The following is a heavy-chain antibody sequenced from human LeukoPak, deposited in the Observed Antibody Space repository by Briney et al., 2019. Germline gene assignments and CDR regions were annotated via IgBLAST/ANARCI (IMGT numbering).Heavy chain of an antibody. V-gene: IGHV1-46*01. J-gene: IGHJ6*03. CDR1: GYTFTSYY. Sequence: GASVKVSCKASGYTFTSYYMHWVRQAPGQGLEWMGIINPSGGSTSYAQKFQGRVTITRNTSISTAYMELSSLRSEDTAVYYCARVTLLEWLFPPSYYMDVWGKGTTVTVSS. CDR2: INPSGGST. D-gene: IGHD3-3*01. CDR3: ARVTLLEWLFPPSYYMDV.